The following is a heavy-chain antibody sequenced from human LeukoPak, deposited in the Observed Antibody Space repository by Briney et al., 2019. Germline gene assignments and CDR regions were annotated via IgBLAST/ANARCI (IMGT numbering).Heavy chain of an antibody. Sequence: PSETLSLTCAVYGGSFSGYYWSWIRQPPGKGLEWIGEINHSGSTNYNPSLKSRVTISVDTSKNQFSLKLSSVTAADTAVYYCARHSLTRGYYGSGSYYNGIRGFDPWGQGTLVTVSS. V-gene: IGHV4-34*01. D-gene: IGHD3-10*01. CDR2: INHSGST. CDR1: GGSFSGYY. J-gene: IGHJ5*02. CDR3: ARHSLTRGYYGSGSYYNGIRGFDP.